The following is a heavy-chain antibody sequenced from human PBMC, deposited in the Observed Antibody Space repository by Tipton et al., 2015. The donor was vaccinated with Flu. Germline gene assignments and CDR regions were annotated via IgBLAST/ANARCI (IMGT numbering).Heavy chain of an antibody. D-gene: IGHD4-11*01. CDR3: ARRDYSNYVSEPKNWFDP. CDR2: VHQTGST. V-gene: IGHV4-30-4*08. J-gene: IGHJ5*02. CDR1: GGSITSDDYY. Sequence: TLSLTCTVSGGSITSDDYYWNWLRQPPGKGLEWIGNVHQTGSTYYNPSLRSRVTIAVDRPKNQFSLRLTSVTAADTAVYYCARRDYSNYVSEPKNWFDPWGQGTLVTVSS.